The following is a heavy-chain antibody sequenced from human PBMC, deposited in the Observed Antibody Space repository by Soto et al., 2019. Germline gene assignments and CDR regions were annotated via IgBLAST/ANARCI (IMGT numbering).Heavy chain of an antibody. Sequence: SETLSLTCAVSGYSISSGYSWGWIRQPPGKGLEWIVSIYHSGITYYNPSLKSRVTISVDKSKNQFSLKLSSVTAADTAVYYCARRREAVTGHPSDYWAQGTLVTASS. D-gene: IGHD6-19*01. V-gene: IGHV4-38-2*01. CDR1: GYSISSGYS. J-gene: IGHJ4*02. CDR3: ARRREAVTGHPSDY. CDR2: IYHSGIT.